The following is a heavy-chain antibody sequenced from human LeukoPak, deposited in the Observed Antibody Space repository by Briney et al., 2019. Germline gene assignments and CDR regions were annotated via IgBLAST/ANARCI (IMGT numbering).Heavy chain of an antibody. D-gene: IGHD4-17*01. V-gene: IGHV3-53*01. CDR1: GFXVSSNY. J-gene: IGHJ3*02. Sequence: PGGSLRLSCAASGFXVSSNYMSWVRQAPGKGLEWVSVIYSGDSTYYAESVKGRFSISRDNSKNTVYLQMNSLRAEDAAVYYCARGGYGEYVQAFDIWGQGTMVTVSS. CDR2: IYSGDST. CDR3: ARGGYGEYVQAFDI.